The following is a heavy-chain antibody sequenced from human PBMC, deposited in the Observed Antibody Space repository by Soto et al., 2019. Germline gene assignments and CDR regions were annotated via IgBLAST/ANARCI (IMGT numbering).Heavy chain of an antibody. CDR1: GFTFSNAW. CDR3: TTAKYYYGSGSRVVGLYYYDGMDV. V-gene: IGHV3-15*01. Sequence: EVQLVESGGGLVKPGGSLRLSCAASGFTFSNAWMSWVRQAPGKGLEWVGRIKSKTDGGTTDYAAPVKGRFTISRDDSKNTQYLQMNSLKTEDTAVYYCTTAKYYYGSGSRVVGLYYYDGMDVWGQGTTVTVSS. J-gene: IGHJ6*02. CDR2: IKSKTDGGTT. D-gene: IGHD3-10*01.